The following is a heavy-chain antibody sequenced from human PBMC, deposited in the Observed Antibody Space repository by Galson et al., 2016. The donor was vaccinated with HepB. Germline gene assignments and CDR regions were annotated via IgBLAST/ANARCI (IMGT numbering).Heavy chain of an antibody. Sequence: SLRLSCAASGFTFSNYAMSWVRQAPGKGLEWVSAISGSGGSTYYADSVQGRFTISRDNSKNTLFLRMNRVGVEDTAVYFCAKSGFFGELDKWGQGTGVVVSS. CDR2: ISGSGGST. D-gene: IGHD3-10*01. V-gene: IGHV3-23*01. CDR3: AKSGFFGELDK. J-gene: IGHJ4*02. CDR1: GFTFSNYA.